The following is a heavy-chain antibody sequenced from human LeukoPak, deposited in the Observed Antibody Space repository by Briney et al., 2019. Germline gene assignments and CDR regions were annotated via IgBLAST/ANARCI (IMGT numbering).Heavy chain of an antibody. CDR2: IYTSGST. V-gene: IGHV4-4*07. Sequence: SETLSLTCTVSGGSISSYYWSWIRQPAGKGLEWIGRIYTSGSTNYNPSLKSRVTMSVDTSKNQFSLKLSSVTAADTAVYYCASGYCSSTSCYYDYYYMDVWGKGTTVTISS. D-gene: IGHD2-2*03. J-gene: IGHJ6*03. CDR3: ASGYCSSTSCYYDYYYMDV. CDR1: GGSISSYY.